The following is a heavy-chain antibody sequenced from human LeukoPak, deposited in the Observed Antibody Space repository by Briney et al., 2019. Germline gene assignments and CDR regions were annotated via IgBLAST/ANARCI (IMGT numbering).Heavy chain of an antibody. CDR1: GFTFSSYA. J-gene: IGHJ4*02. D-gene: IGHD6-19*01. CDR3: AKDRASIAVAGLFDY. V-gene: IGHV3-23*01. Sequence: GGSLRLSCAASGFTFSSYAMHWVRQAPGKGLEYVSAISGSGGSTYYADSVKGRFTISRDNSKNTLYLQMNSLRAEDTAVYYCAKDRASIAVAGLFDYWGQGTLVTVSS. CDR2: ISGSGGST.